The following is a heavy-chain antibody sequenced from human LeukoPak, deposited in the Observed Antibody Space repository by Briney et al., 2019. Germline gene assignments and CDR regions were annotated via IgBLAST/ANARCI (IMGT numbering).Heavy chain of an antibody. CDR2: IYYSGST. V-gene: IGHV4-59*01. J-gene: IGHJ4*02. D-gene: IGHD5-18*01. CDR1: GGSISSYY. CDR3: ARSLRGYSYGPPFDY. Sequence: SVTLSLTCTVSGGSISSYYWSWIRQPPGKGLEWIGYIYYSGSTNYNPSLKSRVTISVDTSKNQFSLKLSSVTAADTAVYYCARSLRGYSYGPPFDYWGQGTLVTVSS.